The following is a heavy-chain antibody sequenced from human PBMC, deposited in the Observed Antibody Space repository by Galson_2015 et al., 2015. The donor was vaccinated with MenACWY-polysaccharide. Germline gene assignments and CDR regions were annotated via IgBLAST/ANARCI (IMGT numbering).Heavy chain of an antibody. CDR3: ARSYKSMTY. J-gene: IGHJ4*02. D-gene: IGHD2/OR15-2a*01. CDR2: ISNSGSSI. CDR1: GFTFSDYD. Sequence: SLRLSCAASGFTFSDYDVSWVRQAPGKGLEWVSYISNSGSSIYYADSVKGRFTISRDNAKNSLYLQMNSLRAEDTAVYYCARSYKSMTYWGQGTLVTVSS. V-gene: IGHV3-11*01.